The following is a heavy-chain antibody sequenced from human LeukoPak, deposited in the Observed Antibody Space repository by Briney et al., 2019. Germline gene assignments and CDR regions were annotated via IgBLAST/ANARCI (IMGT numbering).Heavy chain of an antibody. V-gene: IGHV3-23*01. CDR2: ISGSGGST. CDR1: GFALSSHW. D-gene: IGHD2-21*02. Sequence: GGSLRLSCAASGFALSSHWMTWVRQVPGKGLEWVSAISGSGGSTYYADSVKGRFTISRDNSKNTLYLQMNSLRAEDTAVYYCAKEVPCGGDCYWNDYWGQGTLVTVSS. CDR3: AKEVPCGGDCYWNDY. J-gene: IGHJ4*02.